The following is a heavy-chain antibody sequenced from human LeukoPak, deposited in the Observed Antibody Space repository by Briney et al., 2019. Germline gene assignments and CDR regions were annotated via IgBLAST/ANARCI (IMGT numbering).Heavy chain of an antibody. V-gene: IGHV3-48*01. J-gene: IGHJ4*02. Sequence: GGSLRLSCAASGFTFSSYSMNWVRQAPGKGLEWVSYITFSSSIIYYADSVRGRFTISRDNAKNSLYLQMNSLRAEDTALYYCASGGIYYGAAFDFWGQGSLVTVSA. CDR3: ASGGIYYGAAFDF. D-gene: IGHD1-26*01. CDR1: GFTFSSYS. CDR2: ITFSSSII.